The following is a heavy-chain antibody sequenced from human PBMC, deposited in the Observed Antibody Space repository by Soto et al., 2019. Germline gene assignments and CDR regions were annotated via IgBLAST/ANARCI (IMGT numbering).Heavy chain of an antibody. Sequence: SVKVSCKASGGTFSSYAISWVRQAPGQGLEWMGGIIPIFGTANYTQKFQGRVTITADKSTSTAYMELSSLRSEDTAGYYCARDQGIAARLRSTWFDPWGQGTLVTVSS. CDR1: GGTFSSYA. CDR2: IIPIFGTA. D-gene: IGHD6-6*01. J-gene: IGHJ5*02. CDR3: ARDQGIAARLRSTWFDP. V-gene: IGHV1-69*06.